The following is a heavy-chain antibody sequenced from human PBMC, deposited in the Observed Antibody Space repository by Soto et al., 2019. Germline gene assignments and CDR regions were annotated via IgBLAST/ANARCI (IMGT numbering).Heavy chain of an antibody. D-gene: IGHD2-2*01. Sequence: ASVKVSCKASGGTFSSYAISWVRQAPGEGLEWMGGIIPIFGTANYAQKFQGRVTITADESTSTAYMELSSLRSEDTAVYYCARGCGLMVVVVPAAIDFRGQGTLVTGFS. V-gene: IGHV1-69*01. CDR2: IIPIFGTA. J-gene: IGHJ4*02. CDR1: GGTFSSYA. CDR3: ARGCGLMVVVVPAAIDF.